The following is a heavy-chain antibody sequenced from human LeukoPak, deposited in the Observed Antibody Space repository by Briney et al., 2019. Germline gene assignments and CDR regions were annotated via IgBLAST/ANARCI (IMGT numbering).Heavy chain of an antibody. D-gene: IGHD3-9*01. CDR3: ARDRRYYDILTGYRCYYYYGMDV. J-gene: IGHJ6*04. CDR2: INPSGGST. CDR1: GYTFTSYY. Sequence: ASVRVSCKASGYTFTSYYMHWVRQAPGQGLEWMGIINPSGGSTSYAQKLQGRVTMTRDTSTSTVYMELSSLRSEDTAVYYCARDRRYYDILTGYRCYYYYGMDVWGKGTTVTVSS. V-gene: IGHV1-46*04.